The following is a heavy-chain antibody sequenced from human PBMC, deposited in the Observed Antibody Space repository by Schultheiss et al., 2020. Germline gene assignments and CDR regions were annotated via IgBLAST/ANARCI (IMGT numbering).Heavy chain of an antibody. CDR1: GGSISSGGYY. J-gene: IGHJ4*02. D-gene: IGHD6-19*01. Sequence: SETLSLTCAVSGGSISSGGYYWSWIRQPPGKGLEWIGSIYYSGSTNYNPSLKSRVTISVDTSKNQFSLKLSSVTAADTAVYYCARGGWPNYFDYWGQGTLVTVSS. CDR3: ARGGWPNYFDY. CDR2: IYYSGST. V-gene: IGHV4-61*08.